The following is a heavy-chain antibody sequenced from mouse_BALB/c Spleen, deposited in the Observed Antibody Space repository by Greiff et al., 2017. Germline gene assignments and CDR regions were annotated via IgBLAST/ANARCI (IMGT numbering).Heavy chain of an antibody. CDR1: GFTFSSYA. CDR3: ARGGAGGYGNSYYFDY. CDR2: ISSGGSYT. D-gene: IGHD2-10*02. J-gene: IGHJ2*01. Sequence: EVKLVESGGGLVKPGGSLKLSCAASGFTFSSYAMSWVRQSPEKRLEWVAEISSGGSYTYYPDTLTGRFTISRDNAKNTLYLEMSSLRSEDTAMYYCARGGAGGYGNSYYFDYWGQGTTLTVSS. V-gene: IGHV5-9-4*01.